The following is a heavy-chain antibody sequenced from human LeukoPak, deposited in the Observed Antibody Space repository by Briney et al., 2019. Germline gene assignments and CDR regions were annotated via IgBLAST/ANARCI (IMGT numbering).Heavy chain of an antibody. D-gene: IGHD4-23*01. V-gene: IGHV3-21*04. CDR1: GFTFSSYS. CDR2: ISSSSSYI. CDR3: ARTGYGGNSRGYYFDY. J-gene: IGHJ4*02. Sequence: GGSLRLSCAASGFTFSSYSMNWVRQAPGKGLEWVSSISSSSSYIYYADSVKGRFTISRDNSKNTLYLQMNSLRAEDTAVYCCARTGYGGNSRGYYFDYWGQGTLVTVSS.